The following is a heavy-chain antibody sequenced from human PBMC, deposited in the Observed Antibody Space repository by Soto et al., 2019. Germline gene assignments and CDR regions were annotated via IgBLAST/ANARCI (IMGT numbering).Heavy chain of an antibody. V-gene: IGHV1-69*02. D-gene: IGHD3-10*01. CDR3: ASGSLYGSGSYPVDY. Sequence: GASVKVSCKASGGTFSNHLISWVRQAPGQGLEWMGTIMPLVGILNYAQKLQGRVTISADKSTSTAYMELSSLRSDDTAVYYCASGSLYGSGSYPVDYWGQGTLVTVSS. CDR2: IMPLVGIL. J-gene: IGHJ4*01. CDR1: GGTFSNHL.